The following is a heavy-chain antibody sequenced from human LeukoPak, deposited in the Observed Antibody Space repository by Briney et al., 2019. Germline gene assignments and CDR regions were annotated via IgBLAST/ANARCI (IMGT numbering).Heavy chain of an antibody. CDR2: IYYSGST. J-gene: IGHJ2*01. Sequence: SETLSLTCTVSGGSISSYYWSWIRQPPGKGLEWIGYIYYSGSTNYNPSLKSRVTISVDTSKNQFSLKLSSVTAADTAVYYCARKGYCSSTSCYRGRVWYFDLWGRGTLVTVSS. V-gene: IGHV4-59*12. D-gene: IGHD2-2*01. CDR1: GGSISSYY. CDR3: ARKGYCSSTSCYRGRVWYFDL.